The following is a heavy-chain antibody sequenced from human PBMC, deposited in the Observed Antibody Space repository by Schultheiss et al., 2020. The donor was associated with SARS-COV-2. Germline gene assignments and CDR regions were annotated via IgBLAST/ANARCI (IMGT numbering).Heavy chain of an antibody. J-gene: IGHJ1*01. D-gene: IGHD6-13*01. Sequence: SETLSLTCTVSGGSISSYYWSWIRQPAGKGLEWIGRIYTSGSTYYNPSLKSRVTISVDTSKNQFSLKLSSVTAADTAVYYCAREVAAAETPYFQHWGQGTLVTVSS. CDR3: AREVAAAETPYFQH. V-gene: IGHV4-4*07. CDR1: GGSISSYY. CDR2: IYTSGST.